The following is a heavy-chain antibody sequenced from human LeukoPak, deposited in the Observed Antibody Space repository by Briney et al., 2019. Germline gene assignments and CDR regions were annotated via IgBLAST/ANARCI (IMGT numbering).Heavy chain of an antibody. CDR2: ISWNSGSI. V-gene: IGHV3-9*01. CDR3: AKEESYDSSGYRSFYFDY. J-gene: IGHJ4*02. D-gene: IGHD3-22*01. CDR1: GFTFSSYG. Sequence: GGSLRLSCEASGFTFSSYGMHWVRQAPGKGLEWVSGISWNSGSIGYADSVKGRFTISRDNAKNSLYLQMNSLRAEDTALYYCAKEESYDSSGYRSFYFDYWGQGTLVTVSS.